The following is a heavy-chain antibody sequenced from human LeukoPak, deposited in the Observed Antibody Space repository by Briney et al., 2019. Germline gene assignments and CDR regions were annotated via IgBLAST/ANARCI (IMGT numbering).Heavy chain of an antibody. Sequence: SQTLSLTCTVSGGSISSYYWSWIRQPPGKGLERIGYIYYSGSTNYNPSLKSRVTISVDTSKNQFSLKLSSVTAADTAVYYCARHVRSVGAVSFDYWGQGTLVTVSS. V-gene: IGHV4-59*08. CDR3: ARHVRSVGAVSFDY. D-gene: IGHD1-26*01. CDR2: IYYSGST. J-gene: IGHJ4*02. CDR1: GGSISSYY.